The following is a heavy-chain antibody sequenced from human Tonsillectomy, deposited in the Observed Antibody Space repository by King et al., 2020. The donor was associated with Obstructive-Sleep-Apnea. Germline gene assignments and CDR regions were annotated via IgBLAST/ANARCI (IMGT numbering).Heavy chain of an antibody. CDR1: GVTFNTYS. J-gene: IGHJ4*02. CDR3: ARDAPDY. Sequence: VQLVESGGGLVKPGGSLRLSCTASGVTFNTYSMNWGRPAPGKGLEWVSFIRIGGSYIHYSDSVKGRFTISRDNAQNSLYLQMNSLRAEDTALYYCARDAPDYWGQGTLVTVSS. CDR2: IRIGGSYI. V-gene: IGHV3-21*01.